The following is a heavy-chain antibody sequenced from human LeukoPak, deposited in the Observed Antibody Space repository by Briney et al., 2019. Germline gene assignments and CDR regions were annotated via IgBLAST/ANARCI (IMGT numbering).Heavy chain of an antibody. J-gene: IGHJ4*02. Sequence: GGSLRLSCAASGFTFRSYGMSWVRQAPGKGLEWVSAIAGSGATTNYADSVKGRFTIPRDNSKSTLFLQMNSLRVEDTAVYYCAKDSGNWGTNFDYWGQGSLVTVSS. CDR3: AKDSGNWGTNFDY. CDR1: GFTFRSYG. V-gene: IGHV3-23*01. D-gene: IGHD7-27*01. CDR2: IAGSGATT.